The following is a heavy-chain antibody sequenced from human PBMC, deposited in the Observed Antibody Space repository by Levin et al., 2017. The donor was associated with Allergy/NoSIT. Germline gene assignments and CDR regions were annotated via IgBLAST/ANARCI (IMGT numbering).Heavy chain of an antibody. V-gene: IGHV1-2*02. Sequence: ASVKVSCEAAGYTFTDHYMHWVRQAPGQGLEWMGWVNCNSGDTHYAQKFQDRVTMTRDTSITTAYIEVSSLRFDDTALYFCARNDYGDYAKNFDYWGQGTLVTVSS. CDR1: GYTFTDHY. CDR2: VNCNSGDT. D-gene: IGHD4-17*01. J-gene: IGHJ4*02. CDR3: ARNDYGDYAKNFDY.